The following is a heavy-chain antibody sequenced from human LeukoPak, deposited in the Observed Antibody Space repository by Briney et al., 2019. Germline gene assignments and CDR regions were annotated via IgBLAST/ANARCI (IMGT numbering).Heavy chain of an antibody. CDR3: ASHGGL. CDR1: GFTFSIYA. CDR2: ISANGGET. V-gene: IGHV3-23*01. Sequence: GGSLRLSCAASGFTFSIYAMNWVRQAPGKGLEWVSSISANGGETHYADSVKGRFTISRDNSKNMLYLQMNSLRVEDTALYYCASHGGLWGQGTLVTVSS. J-gene: IGHJ4*02. D-gene: IGHD5-12*01.